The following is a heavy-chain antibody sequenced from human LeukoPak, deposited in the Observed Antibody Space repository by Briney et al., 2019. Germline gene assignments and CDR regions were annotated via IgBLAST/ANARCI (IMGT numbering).Heavy chain of an antibody. Sequence: SETLSLTCTVSGGSIRGFYWSWIRQPPGKGLEWIGYIYYSGSTNYNPSLKSRVTISVDTSKNQFSLNLSSVTAADTAVYYCARDRGYGLYYFYGMDVWGQGTTVTVSS. D-gene: IGHD5-12*01. CDR1: GGSIRGFY. CDR3: ARDRGYGLYYFYGMDV. CDR2: IYYSGST. J-gene: IGHJ6*02. V-gene: IGHV4-59*01.